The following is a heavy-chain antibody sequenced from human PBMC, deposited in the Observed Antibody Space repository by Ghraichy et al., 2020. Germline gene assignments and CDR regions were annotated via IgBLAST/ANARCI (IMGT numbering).Heavy chain of an antibody. CDR1: GFTFSDYY. CDR3: ARDHYYDSSEFDY. J-gene: IGHJ4*02. Sequence: GESLNISCAASGFTFSDYYMSWIRQAPGKGLEWVSYISSSGSTIYYADSVKGRFTISRDNAKNSLYLQMNSLRAEDTAVYYCARDHYYDSSEFDYWGQGTLVTVSS. V-gene: IGHV3-11*01. CDR2: ISSSGSTI. D-gene: IGHD3-22*01.